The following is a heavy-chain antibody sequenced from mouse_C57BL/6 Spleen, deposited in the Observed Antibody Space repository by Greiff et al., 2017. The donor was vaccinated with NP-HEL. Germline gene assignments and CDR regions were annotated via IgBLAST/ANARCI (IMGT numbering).Heavy chain of an antibody. D-gene: IGHD2-4*01. CDR1: GYTFTSYW. Sequence: QVQLQQPGTELVKPGASVKLSCKASGYTFTSYWMHWVKQRPGQGLEWIGNINPSNGGTNYNEKFKSKATLTVDKSSSTAYMQLSSLTSEDAAVYYCARKDYDYDGFAYWGQGTLVTVSA. CDR3: ARKDYDYDGFAY. CDR2: INPSNGGT. V-gene: IGHV1-53*01. J-gene: IGHJ3*01.